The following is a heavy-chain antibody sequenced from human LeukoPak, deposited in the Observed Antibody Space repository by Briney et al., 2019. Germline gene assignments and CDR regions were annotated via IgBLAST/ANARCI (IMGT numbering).Heavy chain of an antibody. Sequence: GGSLRLSCAASGFTFSSYWMHWVRQAPGKGLVWVSRINSDGSSTSYADSVKGRFAISRDNAKNTLYLQMNSLRAEDTAVYYCARDRYDSYYYDSSGTKFDYWGQGTLVTVSS. J-gene: IGHJ4*02. V-gene: IGHV3-74*01. CDR1: GFTFSSYW. CDR3: ARDRYDSYYYDSSGTKFDY. CDR2: INSDGSST. D-gene: IGHD3-22*01.